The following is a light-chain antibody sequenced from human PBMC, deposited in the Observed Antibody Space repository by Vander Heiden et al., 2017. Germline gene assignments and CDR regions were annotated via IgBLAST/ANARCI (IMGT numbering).Light chain of an antibody. CDR1: IYNIGNNY. CDR3: ATWDGSLTAYVV. Sequence: QSVLTQPPSVSAAPGQKVTISCSGSIYNIGNNYASWYQQVPGTAPKLLIYDNDKRPSGIPDRFSGSKSGTSATLGITGLQTGDEADYYCATWDGSLTAYVVFGGGTKLTVL. CDR2: DND. V-gene: IGLV1-51*01. J-gene: IGLJ2*01.